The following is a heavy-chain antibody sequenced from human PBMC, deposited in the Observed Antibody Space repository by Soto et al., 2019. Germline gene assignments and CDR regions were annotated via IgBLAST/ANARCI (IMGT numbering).Heavy chain of an antibody. V-gene: IGHV4-34*01. CDR2: INHRGST. CDR3: VRGRGFMSRNAFEI. CDR1: DGSFRDYY. J-gene: IGHJ3*02. Sequence: QVQLQQWGAGLLKPSETLSLTCAVKDGSFRDYYWSWIRQPPGKGLEWLGEINHRGSTNSNPSLKSPFTISVDNSKQRLSVTLSSLTAADTAVYYCVRGRGFMSRNAFEIWGQGTMVTVS.